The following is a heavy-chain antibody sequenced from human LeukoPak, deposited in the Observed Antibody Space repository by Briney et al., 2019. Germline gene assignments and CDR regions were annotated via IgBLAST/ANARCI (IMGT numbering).Heavy chain of an antibody. D-gene: IGHD3-22*01. CDR1: GFTFSESY. J-gene: IGHJ4*02. V-gene: IGHV3-11*01. CDR2: ISNDGNLM. CDR3: VRAYSRGYSDDFDY. Sequence: GGSLRLSCAASGFTFSESYMSWIRQAPGKGLEWISYISNDGNLMYYTDSVKGRFTISRDNAKNSLHLQMNSLRVEDTAVYYCVRAYSRGYSDDFDYWGQGTLVTVSS.